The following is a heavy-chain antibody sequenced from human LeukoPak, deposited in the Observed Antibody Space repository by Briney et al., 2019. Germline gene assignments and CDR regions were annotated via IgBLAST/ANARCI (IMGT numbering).Heavy chain of an antibody. J-gene: IGHJ4*02. D-gene: IGHD4-17*01. CDR2: IKQDGSEK. V-gene: IGHV3-7*01. CDR3: TRDSGYGDYAFDH. Sequence: PGGSLRLSCAASGFTFSSHWMSWVRQAPGKGLEWVANIKQDGSEKYYVDSVKGRFTISRDNAKNSLYLQMNSLRAEDTAVYYCTRDSGYGDYAFDHWGQGTLVTVSS. CDR1: GFTFSSHW.